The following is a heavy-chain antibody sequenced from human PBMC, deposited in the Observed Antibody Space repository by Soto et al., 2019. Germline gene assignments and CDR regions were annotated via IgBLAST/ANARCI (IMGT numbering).Heavy chain of an antibody. Sequence: ASVKVSCKASGYSFTAYGISWVRQAPGQGLEWMGWINPYNGNTNYAQKVQGRVTMTTDTSTSTAYMEVRGLRSDDAAVYYCARESASGIGGLDPWGQGTLVTVYS. CDR3: ARESASGIGGLDP. CDR1: GYSFTAYG. D-gene: IGHD6-13*01. J-gene: IGHJ5*02. CDR2: INPYNGNT. V-gene: IGHV1-18*01.